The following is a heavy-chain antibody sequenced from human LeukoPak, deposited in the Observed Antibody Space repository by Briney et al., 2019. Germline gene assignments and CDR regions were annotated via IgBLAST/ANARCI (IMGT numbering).Heavy chain of an antibody. Sequence: PSETLSLTCTVSGGSISSGNYYWSWIRQPAGKGLEWIGRIYTSGSTNYNPSLKSRVTISVDTSKNQFSLKLSSVTAADTAVYYCAMIGYCSGGSWECWWRDAFDIWGQGTMVTVSS. CDR3: AMIGYCSGGSWECWWRDAFDI. CDR1: GGSISSGNYY. J-gene: IGHJ3*02. V-gene: IGHV4-61*02. CDR2: IYTSGST. D-gene: IGHD2-15*01.